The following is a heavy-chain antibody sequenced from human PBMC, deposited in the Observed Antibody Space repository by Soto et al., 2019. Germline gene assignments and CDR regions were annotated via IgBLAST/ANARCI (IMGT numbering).Heavy chain of an antibody. Sequence: SEILYLPYTVFDGSISSHYWSWIRQPPGKGLEWIGDIYSSGSTNYRPSLQSRVTISVDTSKNQFSLKLSAVTAADTAVYYCARRYWSGGICYPLRFDYWGQGALVTVSS. CDR3: ARRYWSGGICYPLRFDY. D-gene: IGHD2-15*01. V-gene: IGHV4-59*08. CDR2: IYSSGST. J-gene: IGHJ4*01. CDR1: DGSISSHY.